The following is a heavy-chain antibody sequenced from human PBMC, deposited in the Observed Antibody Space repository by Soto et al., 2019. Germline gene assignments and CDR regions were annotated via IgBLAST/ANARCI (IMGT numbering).Heavy chain of an antibody. CDR3: AGDRDYYGSN. J-gene: IGHJ4*02. CDR1: GGTFSSYT. Sequence: SVKVSCKASGGTFSSYTISWVRQAPGQGLEWMGRIIPIHGIANYAQKFQGRVTITADKSTSTAYMELRSLRSDDTAVYYCAGDRDYYGSNWGQGTLVTGSS. CDR2: IIPIHGIA. D-gene: IGHD3-10*01. V-gene: IGHV1-69*04.